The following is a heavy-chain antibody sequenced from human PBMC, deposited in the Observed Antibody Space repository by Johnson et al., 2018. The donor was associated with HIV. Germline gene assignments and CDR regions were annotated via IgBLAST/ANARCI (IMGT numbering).Heavy chain of an antibody. D-gene: IGHD1-26*01. CDR3: ARVLVAADYAFDI. Sequence: QVQLVESGGGVVQPGRSLRLSCAASGFTCSSYAMHWVRQAPGKGLEWVAVISSDGNNKYYANSVKGRFTISRDNSKNTLYLQMGSLRAEDMAVYYCARVLVAADYAFDIWGQGTMVTVSS. J-gene: IGHJ3*02. V-gene: IGHV3-30*14. CDR1: GFTCSSYA. CDR2: ISSDGNNK.